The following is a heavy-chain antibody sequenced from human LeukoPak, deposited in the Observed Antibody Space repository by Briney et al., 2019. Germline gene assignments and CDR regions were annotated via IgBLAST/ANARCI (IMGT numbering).Heavy chain of an antibody. Sequence: ASVKVSCKASGYTFTSYYMHWVRQAPGQGLEWMGIINPSGGSTSYAQKFQGRVTMTRDTSTSTVYMELSSLRSEDTVVYYCARELVTMVRGVSVPNYWGQGTLVTVSS. V-gene: IGHV1-46*01. CDR2: INPSGGST. J-gene: IGHJ4*02. CDR3: ARELVTMVRGVSVPNY. D-gene: IGHD3-10*01. CDR1: GYTFTSYY.